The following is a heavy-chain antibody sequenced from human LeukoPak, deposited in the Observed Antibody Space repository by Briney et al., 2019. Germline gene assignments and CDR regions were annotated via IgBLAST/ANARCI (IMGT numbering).Heavy chain of an antibody. V-gene: IGHV1-24*01. J-gene: IGHJ1*01. Sequence: ASVKVSCKVSGYTLTELSMHWVRQAPGKGLEWMGGFDPEDGETIYAQKFQGRVTMTEDTSTDTAYMELSSLRSEDTAVYYCATDLVGATTTRGVEYFQHWGQGTLVTVSS. D-gene: IGHD1-26*01. CDR2: FDPEDGET. CDR3: ATDLVGATTTRGVEYFQH. CDR1: GYTLTELS.